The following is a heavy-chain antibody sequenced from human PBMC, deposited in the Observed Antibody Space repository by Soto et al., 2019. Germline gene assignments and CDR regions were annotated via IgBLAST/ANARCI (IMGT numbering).Heavy chain of an antibody. CDR3: AKSRGGVTRYCSGGSCYDYFDY. Sequence: PGGSLRLSCAASGFTFSSYAMSWVRQAPGKGLEWVSAISGSGGSTYYADSVKGRFTISRDNSKNTLYLQMNSLRAEDTAVYYCAKSRGGVTRYCSGGSCYDYFDYWGHGTLVTVS. CDR2: ISGSGGST. J-gene: IGHJ4*01. V-gene: IGHV3-23*01. D-gene: IGHD2-15*01. CDR1: GFTFSSYA.